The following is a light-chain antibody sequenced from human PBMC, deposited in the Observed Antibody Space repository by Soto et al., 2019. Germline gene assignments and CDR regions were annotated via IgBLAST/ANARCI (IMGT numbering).Light chain of an antibody. V-gene: IGLV4-69*01. CDR2: LNSDGSH. J-gene: IGLJ2*01. Sequence: QSVLTQSPSASASLGASAKLTCTLSSGHSSYAIAWHQQQPEKGPRYLMKLNSDGSHSKEDGIPDRFSGSSSGAERYLTISSLQSEDEADYYCQTWGTDIVVFGGGTKVTVL. CDR1: SGHSSYA. CDR3: QTWGTDIVV.